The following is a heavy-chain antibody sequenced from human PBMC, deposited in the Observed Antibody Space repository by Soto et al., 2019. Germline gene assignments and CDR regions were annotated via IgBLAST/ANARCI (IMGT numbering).Heavy chain of an antibody. CDR2: IYYTGST. Sequence: LSLTCSVSGASIRSGGFYWSWLRQSSGKGLEWIGHIYYTGSTFVSPSLKGRLTISLDTSKNQFSLDLSSVTAADTAMYYCARIEMASIKWGRGTLVTVSS. J-gene: IGHJ4*02. CDR1: GASIRSGGFY. D-gene: IGHD5-12*01. V-gene: IGHV4-31*03. CDR3: ARIEMASIK.